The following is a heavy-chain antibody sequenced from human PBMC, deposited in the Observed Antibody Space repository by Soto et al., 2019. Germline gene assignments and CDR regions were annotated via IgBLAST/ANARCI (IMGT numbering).Heavy chain of an antibody. CDR1: GYTFRNYG. V-gene: IGHV3-30*18. CDR3: AKDIAYNPNGPMAAAGVDY. CDR2: ISFDGSDE. J-gene: IGHJ4*02. Sequence: GGSLRLSCAASGYTFRNYGMHWVRQAPGKGLEWVAMISFDGSDECYADAVKGRFILSRDNSKNTLDLEMNSLRPEDTAIYYCAKDIAYNPNGPMAAAGVDYWGPGTMVTVYS. D-gene: IGHD6-13*01.